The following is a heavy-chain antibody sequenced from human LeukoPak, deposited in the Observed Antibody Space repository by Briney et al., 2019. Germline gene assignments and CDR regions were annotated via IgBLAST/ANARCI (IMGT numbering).Heavy chain of an antibody. D-gene: IGHD6-19*01. CDR2: ISYDGSNK. V-gene: IGHV3-30*18. J-gene: IGHJ4*02. CDR1: GFTFSSYG. Sequence: GGSLRLSCAASGFTFSSYGMHWVRQAPGKGLEWVAVISYDGSNKYYADSVKGRFTISRDNSKNTLYLQMNSLRAEDTAVYYCAKDVEQWLPYYFDYWGQGTLVTVSS. CDR3: AKDVEQWLPYYFDY.